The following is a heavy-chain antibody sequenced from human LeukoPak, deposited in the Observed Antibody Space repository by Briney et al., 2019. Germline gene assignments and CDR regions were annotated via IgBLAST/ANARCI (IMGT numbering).Heavy chain of an antibody. CDR3: VRDGIRGYSYGLNYYYYGMDV. CDR2: IIPIFGTA. Sequence: SVKVSCKASGGTFSSYAISWVRQAPGQGLEWMGGIIPIFGTANYAQKFQGRVTITADESTSTAYMELSSLRSEDTAVYYCVRDGIRGYSYGLNYYYYGMDVWGQGTTVTVSS. D-gene: IGHD5-18*01. CDR1: GGTFSSYA. V-gene: IGHV1-69*13. J-gene: IGHJ6*02.